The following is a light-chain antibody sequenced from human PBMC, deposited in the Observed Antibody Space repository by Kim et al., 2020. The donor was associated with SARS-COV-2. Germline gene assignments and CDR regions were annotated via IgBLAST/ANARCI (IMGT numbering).Light chain of an antibody. CDR3: QAWDSSTWV. CDR1: KLGDKF. J-gene: IGLJ3*02. Sequence: VSAGQTATITCSGDKLGDKFACWYQQKPGQSPVLVIYQDSKRPSGIPERFSASNSGNTATLTISGTQAMDEADYYCQAWDSSTWVFGGGTQLIVL. V-gene: IGLV3-1*01. CDR2: QDS.